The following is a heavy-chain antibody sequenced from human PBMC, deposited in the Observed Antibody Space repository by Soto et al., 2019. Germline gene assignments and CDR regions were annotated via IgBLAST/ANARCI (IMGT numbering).Heavy chain of an antibody. V-gene: IGHV1-18*01. CDR3: ARAGAFYETSGYPWSTFDI. CDR2: ISAYNGKT. Sequence: QVHPVQSGAEVKKPGASVKVSCKASGYTLTSYGISWVRQAPGKGLQWMGWISAYNGKTNYADKFQGRVTMTTDTSTSTAHMEVRSLRSDDTAVYYCARAGAFYETSGYPWSTFDIWGQGTMVTVSS. J-gene: IGHJ3*02. CDR1: GYTLTSYG. D-gene: IGHD3-22*01.